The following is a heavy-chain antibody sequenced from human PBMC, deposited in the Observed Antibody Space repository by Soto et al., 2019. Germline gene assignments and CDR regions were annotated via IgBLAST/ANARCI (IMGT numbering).Heavy chain of an antibody. CDR2: IIPILGTA. CDR3: ARNYVLRFLEWSTAPYGMDV. V-gene: IGHV1-69*13. J-gene: IGHJ6*02. D-gene: IGHD3-3*01. CDR1: GGTFSSYA. Sequence: SVKVSCKASGGTFSSYAISWVRQAPGQGLEWMGGIIPILGTANYAQKFQGRVTITADESTSTAYMELSSLRSEDTAVYYCARNYVLRFLEWSTAPYGMDVWGQGTTVTVSS.